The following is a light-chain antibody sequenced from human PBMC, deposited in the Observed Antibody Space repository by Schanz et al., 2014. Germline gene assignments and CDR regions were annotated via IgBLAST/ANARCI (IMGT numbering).Light chain of an antibody. V-gene: IGKV3-20*01. CDR1: QSVSSNY. Sequence: EIVLTQSPGTLSLSPGERATLSCRASQSVSSNYLAWYQQNPGQAPSLLIYGASSRATGIPARFSGSGSGTEFTLTISSLQPEDFAVYYCQQRGSWPPVTFGPGPKVEIK. CDR2: GAS. CDR3: QQRGSWPPVT. J-gene: IGKJ3*01.